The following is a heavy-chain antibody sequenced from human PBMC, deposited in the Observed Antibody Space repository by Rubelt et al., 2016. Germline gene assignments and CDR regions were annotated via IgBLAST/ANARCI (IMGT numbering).Heavy chain of an antibody. CDR3: ARASTVLLHFDY. V-gene: IGHV4-34*01. CDR2: INPSGNT. J-gene: IGHJ4*02. D-gene: IGHD2/OR15-2a*01. CDR1: GGSISGYY. Sequence: QVHLQQWGAGLLKPSETLSLTCAVYGGSISGYYWSWIRQPPGKGLEWIGEINPSGNTDYNPSLKSRVTISAETSKNQLSLKRSSVTAAETAVYYCARASTVLLHFDYWGQGTLVTVSS.